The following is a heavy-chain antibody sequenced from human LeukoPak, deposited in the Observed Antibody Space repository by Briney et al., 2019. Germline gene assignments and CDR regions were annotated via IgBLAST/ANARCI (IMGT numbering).Heavy chain of an antibody. Sequence: PGRSLRLSCAASGFTFSSYWMHWVRQAPGKGLVWVSRINSDGSSTNYADSVKGRFTISRDNAKNTLYLQMNSLRADDTAIYYCAKDINFDWLPSDYWGQGTLVTVSS. V-gene: IGHV3-74*01. J-gene: IGHJ4*02. CDR3: AKDINFDWLPSDY. CDR2: INSDGSST. D-gene: IGHD3-9*01. CDR1: GFTFSSYW.